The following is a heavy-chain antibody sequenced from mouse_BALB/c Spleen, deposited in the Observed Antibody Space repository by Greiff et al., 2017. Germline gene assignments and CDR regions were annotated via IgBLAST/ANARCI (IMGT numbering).Heavy chain of an antibody. J-gene: IGHJ4*01. CDR3: APGYSYAMDY. Sequence: VQLQQSGAELVKPGASVKLSCTASGFNIKDTYMHWVKQRPEQGLEWIGRIDPANGNTKYDPKFQGKATITADTSSNTAYLQLSSLTSEDTAVYYCAPGYSYAMDYWGQGTSVTVSS. V-gene: IGHV14-3*02. CDR1: GFNIKDTY. CDR2: IDPANGNT. D-gene: IGHD2-3*01.